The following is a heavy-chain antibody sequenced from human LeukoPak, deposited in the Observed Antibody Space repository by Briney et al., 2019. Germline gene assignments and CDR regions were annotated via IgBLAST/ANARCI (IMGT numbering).Heavy chain of an antibody. D-gene: IGHD1-7*01. CDR2: TNRRGDIT. V-gene: IGHV3-20*01. Sequence: GGSLRLSCAASGFTFSSYTMNWVRQAPGKGLEWVSGTNRRGDITGYADFVKGRFTISRDNAKNSLYLQMNSLRVEDTALYHCARKGLGGELGGFDSWGQGTLVTVSS. CDR3: ARKGLGGELGGFDS. CDR1: GFTFSSYT. J-gene: IGHJ4*02.